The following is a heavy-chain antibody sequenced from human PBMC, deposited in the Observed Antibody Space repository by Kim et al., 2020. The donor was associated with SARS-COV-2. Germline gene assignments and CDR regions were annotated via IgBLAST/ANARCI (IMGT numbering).Heavy chain of an antibody. J-gene: IGHJ6*01. CDR3: AKVEGGYCSGGRCYSYY. CDR2: ISYDGSNK. V-gene: IGHV3-30*18. Sequence: GGSLRLSCAASGFTFSSYAMHWVRQAPGKGLEWVAVISYDGSNKYYADSVKGRFTVSRDNSKNTLYLQMNSLRAEDTAVYYCAKVEGGYCSGGRCYSYY. CDR1: GFTFSSYA. D-gene: IGHD2-15*01.